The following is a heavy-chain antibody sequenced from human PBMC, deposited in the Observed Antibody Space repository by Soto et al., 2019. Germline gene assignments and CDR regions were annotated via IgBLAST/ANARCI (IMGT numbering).Heavy chain of an antibody. D-gene: IGHD6-19*01. J-gene: IGHJ4*02. V-gene: IGHV2-5*02. CDR2: FYWDDDR. Sequence: QITLKASGPTLVKPTQTLTLTCTFSGFSLSTSGVAVGWIRQPPGEALEGRALFYWDDDRHYSPSLKSSHTITKETPKNQVVLRMTNIDPVDTATYYCAYRWSRGHLSYWGQGTLVTFSS. CDR3: AYRWSRGHLSY. CDR1: GFSLSTSGVA.